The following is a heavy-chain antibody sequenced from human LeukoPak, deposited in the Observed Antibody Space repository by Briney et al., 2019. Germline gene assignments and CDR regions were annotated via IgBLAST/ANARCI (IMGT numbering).Heavy chain of an antibody. D-gene: IGHD3-22*01. V-gene: IGHV4-59*08. CDR1: GGSISSYY. CDR3: ARAKSSGYYITYYYYYGMDV. Sequence: SETLSLTCTVSGGSISSYYWSWIRQPPGKGLEWIGYIYYSGSTNYNPSLESRVTISVDTSKNQFSLKLSSVTAADTAVYYCARAKSSGYYITYYYYYGMDVWGQGTTVTVSS. CDR2: IYYSGST. J-gene: IGHJ6*02.